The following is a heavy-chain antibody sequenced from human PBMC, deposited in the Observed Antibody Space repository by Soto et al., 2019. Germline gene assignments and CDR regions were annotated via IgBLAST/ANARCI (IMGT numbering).Heavy chain of an antibody. V-gene: IGHV5-51*01. Sequence: HGESLKISCKGSGYSFTSYWIGWVRQMPGKGLEWMGIIYPGDSDTRYSPSFQGQVAISADKSISTAYLQWSSLKASDTAMYYCARHSYGSGSYHYYGMDVWGQGTTVTV. D-gene: IGHD3-10*01. CDR2: IYPGDSDT. J-gene: IGHJ6*02. CDR1: GYSFTSYW. CDR3: ARHSYGSGSYHYYGMDV.